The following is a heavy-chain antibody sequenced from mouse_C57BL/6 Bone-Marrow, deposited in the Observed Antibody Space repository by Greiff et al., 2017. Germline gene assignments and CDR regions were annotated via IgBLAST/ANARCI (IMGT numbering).Heavy chain of an antibody. D-gene: IGHD1-1*01. J-gene: IGHJ3*01. V-gene: IGHV7-3*01. CDR3: ARGDGSLAY. CDR2: IRNKANGYTT. Sequence: EVQGVESGGGLVQPGGSLSLSCAASGFTFTDYYMSWVRQPPGKALEWLGFIRNKANGYTTEYSASVKGRFTISRDNSQSFLYLQMNALRAEDSATYYGARGDGSLAYWGQGTLVTVSA. CDR1: GFTFTDYY.